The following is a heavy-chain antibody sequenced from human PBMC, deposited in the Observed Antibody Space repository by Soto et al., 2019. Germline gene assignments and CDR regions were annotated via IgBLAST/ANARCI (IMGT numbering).Heavy chain of an antibody. Sequence: SVKVSCKASGGTFSSYAISWVRQAPGQGLEWMGGIIPIFGTANYAQKFQGRVTITAGESTSTAYMELSSLRSEDTAVYYCARDEMNSSGQYTIDCWGQGTLVTVSS. CDR2: IIPIFGTA. J-gene: IGHJ4*02. V-gene: IGHV1-69*13. CDR3: ARDEMNSSGQYTIDC. D-gene: IGHD3-22*01. CDR1: GGTFSSYA.